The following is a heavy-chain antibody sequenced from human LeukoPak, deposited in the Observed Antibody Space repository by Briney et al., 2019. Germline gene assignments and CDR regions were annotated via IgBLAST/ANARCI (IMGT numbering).Heavy chain of an antibody. V-gene: IGHV4-34*01. CDR2: INHSGST. Sequence: SETLSLTCAVYGGSFSGYYWSWIRQPPGKGLEWMGEINHSGSTNYNPSLKSRVTISVDTSKNQFSLKLSSVTAADTAVYYCARAGYDILTGYYIVDYWGQGTLVTVSS. J-gene: IGHJ4*02. CDR3: ARAGYDILTGYYIVDY. D-gene: IGHD3-9*01. CDR1: GGSFSGYY.